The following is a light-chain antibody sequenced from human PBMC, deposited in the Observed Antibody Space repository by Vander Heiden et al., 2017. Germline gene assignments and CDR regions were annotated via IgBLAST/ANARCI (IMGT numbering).Light chain of an antibody. J-gene: IGLJ1*01. CDR2: VNS. CDR1: SSNIGAGYD. Sequence: QSVLTQPPSASGAPGQRVTISCTGSSSNIGAGYDVHWYQQLPGTAPKRRCEVNSNRPSGVPDRFSGSKSGTSASLAITGLQAEDEADDDGQSYDSSLSGDVFGTGTKLTVL. V-gene: IGLV1-40*01. CDR3: QSYDSSLSGDV.